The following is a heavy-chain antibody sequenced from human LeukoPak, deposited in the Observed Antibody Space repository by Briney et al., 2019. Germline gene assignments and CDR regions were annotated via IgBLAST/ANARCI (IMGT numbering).Heavy chain of an antibody. D-gene: IGHD3-10*01. CDR1: GFTFSNFA. CDR3: AKYSGSGSPHYYGMDV. J-gene: IGHJ6*02. Sequence: PGGSLRLSCAASGFTFSNFAMSWVRQAPGTGLEWVSAISGSGGSTYYADSVKGRFTISRDNSKNTLYLQMNSLRAEDTALYYCAKYSGSGSPHYYGMDVWGQGTTVTVS. V-gene: IGHV3-23*01. CDR2: ISGSGGST.